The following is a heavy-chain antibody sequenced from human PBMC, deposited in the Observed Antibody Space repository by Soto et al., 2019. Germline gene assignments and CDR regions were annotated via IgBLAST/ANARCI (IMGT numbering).Heavy chain of an antibody. CDR1: GFTFSSYG. Sequence: QVQLVESGGGVVQPGRSLRLSCAASGFTFSSYGMHWVRQAPGKGLEWVAVIWYGGNIKYYADSVKGRFTISRDNSNNTLFLQMNSLRAEDTAVYYCERVSEGGSYYRGLDYWGQGTLVTVSS. CDR3: ERVSEGGSYYRGLDY. CDR2: IWYGGNIK. V-gene: IGHV3-33*01. D-gene: IGHD1-26*01. J-gene: IGHJ4*02.